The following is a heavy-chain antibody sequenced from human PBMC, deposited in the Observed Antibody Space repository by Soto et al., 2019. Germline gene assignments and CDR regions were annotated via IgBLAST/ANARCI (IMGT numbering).Heavy chain of an antibody. CDR3: ARHHGSSSRGEDY. D-gene: IGHD6-6*01. J-gene: IGHJ4*02. CDR2: INHRGST. Sequence: SETLSLTCAVYVGSFRDYYWSWIRQAPGKGLEWIGEINHRGSTNYSPSLKSRLTISVDTSKNQLSLKLSSLTAADTAVYYCARHHGSSSRGEDYWGQGTLVTFSS. V-gene: IGHV4-34*01. CDR1: VGSFRDYY.